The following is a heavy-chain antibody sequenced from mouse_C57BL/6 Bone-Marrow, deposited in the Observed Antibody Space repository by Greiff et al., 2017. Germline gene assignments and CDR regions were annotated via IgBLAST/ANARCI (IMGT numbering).Heavy chain of an antibody. CDR2: IWSGGST. J-gene: IGHJ4*01. CDR3: AASYYGSLYAMDY. D-gene: IGHD1-1*01. V-gene: IGHV2-2*01. Sequence: VQLQESGPGLVQPSQSLSITCTVSGFSLTSYGVHWVRQSPGKGLEWLGVIWSGGSTDYNAAFISRLSISKDNAKSQVFFKLNSLQADDTAIYYCAASYYGSLYAMDYWGQGTSVTVSS. CDR1: GFSLTSYG.